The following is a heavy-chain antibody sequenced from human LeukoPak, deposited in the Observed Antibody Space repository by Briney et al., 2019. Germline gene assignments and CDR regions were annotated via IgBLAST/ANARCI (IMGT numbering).Heavy chain of an antibody. CDR3: ARADIVVVVAATRGWFDP. D-gene: IGHD2-15*01. CDR2: IHYSGST. J-gene: IGHJ5*02. Sequence: PSQTLSLTCTVSGGSISSGGYYWSWIRQHPGKGLEWIGYIHYSGSTYYNPSLKSRVTISVDTSKNQLSLKLSSVTAADTAVYYCARADIVVVVAATRGWFDPWGQGTLVTVSS. V-gene: IGHV4-31*03. CDR1: GGSISSGGYY.